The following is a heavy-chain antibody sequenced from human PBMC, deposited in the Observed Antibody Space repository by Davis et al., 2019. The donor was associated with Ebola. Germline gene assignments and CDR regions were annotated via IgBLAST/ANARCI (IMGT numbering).Heavy chain of an antibody. V-gene: IGHV4-61*01. CDR1: GGSVSSGSYR. CDR3: ARAPGNIKWGECYGPYFYYGMDV. D-gene: IGHD5-18*01. CDR2: IYYNMHV. J-gene: IGHJ6*04. Sequence: SETLSLTCTVSGGSVSSGSYRCPLLRPPPAPILECICLIYYNMHVHYNPSLPIPVTLSVDTSKKQFSLKVTSVTAADTAVYYCARAPGNIKWGECYGPYFYYGMDVWGKGTTVTVSS.